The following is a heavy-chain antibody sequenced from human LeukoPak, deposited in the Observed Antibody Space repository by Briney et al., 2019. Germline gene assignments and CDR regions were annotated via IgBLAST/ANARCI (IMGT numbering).Heavy chain of an antibody. J-gene: IGHJ5*02. CDR1: GFTFSSYS. V-gene: IGHV3-21*01. D-gene: IGHD2-8*01. CDR2: ISSGSSYI. CDR3: ARDGPKYCSNGVCYAPVDP. Sequence: GGSLRRSCAASGFTFSSYSMNWVRQAPGKGLKWVSSISSGSSYIYYADSVKGRFTISRDNGKNSLYLQMNSLRAEDTAVYYCARDGPKYCSNGVCYAPVDPWGQGTLVTVSS.